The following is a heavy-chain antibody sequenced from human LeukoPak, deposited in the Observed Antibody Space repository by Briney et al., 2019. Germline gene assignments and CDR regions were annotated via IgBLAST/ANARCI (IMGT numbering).Heavy chain of an antibody. CDR1: GGTFTSYA. CDR3: ARDGGGYGGNSDAFDI. V-gene: IGHV1-69*05. Sequence: PSVKVSCKASGGTFTSYAITWVRQAPGQGLEWMGGIIPIFGTANYAQKFQGRVTITTDESTSTAYMELSSLRSEDTAVYYCARDGGGYGGNSDAFDIWGQGTMVTVSS. D-gene: IGHD4-23*01. J-gene: IGHJ3*02. CDR2: IIPIFGTA.